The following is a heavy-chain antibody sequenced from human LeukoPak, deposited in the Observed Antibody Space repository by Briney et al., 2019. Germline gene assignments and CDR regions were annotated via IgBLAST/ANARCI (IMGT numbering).Heavy chain of an antibody. D-gene: IGHD7-27*01. Sequence: GGSLRLSCAASGFTFSTYWMHWVRQVPGKGLVWVSYINGDGSSTDYADSVKGRSTIPRDNAKNTLYLQMNSLRAEDTAIYYCTGLLDFWGQGTLVTVSS. V-gene: IGHV3-74*01. CDR1: GFTFSTYW. CDR3: TGLLDF. CDR2: INGDGSST. J-gene: IGHJ4*02.